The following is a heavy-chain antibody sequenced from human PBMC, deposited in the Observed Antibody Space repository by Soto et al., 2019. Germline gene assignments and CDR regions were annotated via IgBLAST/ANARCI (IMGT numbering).Heavy chain of an antibody. V-gene: IGHV3-23*01. Sequence: PGGSLRLSCAASGFTFSSYAMSWVRQAPGKGLEWVSSISGSGSKTYYTDSVKGRFTISRDNSKNTLYLQMNSLRAEDTAVYYCAKMTGAEGYWGQGTLVTVSS. J-gene: IGHJ4*02. D-gene: IGHD3-22*01. CDR3: AKMTGAEGY. CDR2: ISGSGSKT. CDR1: GFTFSSYA.